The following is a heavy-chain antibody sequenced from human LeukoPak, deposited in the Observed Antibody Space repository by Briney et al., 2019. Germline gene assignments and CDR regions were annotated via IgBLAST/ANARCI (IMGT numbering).Heavy chain of an antibody. CDR1: GGSISSSNYY. CDR2: IYYSGST. V-gene: IGHV4-39*01. CDR3: ARHINGGPYDSLDV. Sequence: SETLSLTCTVSGGSISSSNYYWGWIRQPPGKGLEWIGSIYYSGSTYYNPSLKSRVTISVDTSKNQFSLKLSSVTAADTAVYYCARHINGGPYDSLDVWGQGTTVTVSS. D-gene: IGHD3-3*01. J-gene: IGHJ6*02.